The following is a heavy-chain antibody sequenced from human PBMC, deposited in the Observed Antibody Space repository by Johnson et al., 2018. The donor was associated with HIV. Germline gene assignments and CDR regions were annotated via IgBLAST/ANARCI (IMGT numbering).Heavy chain of an antibody. CDR1: GFTVSSNY. CDR3: AKSIGVVLAGNSVDAFDV. D-gene: IGHD2-21*01. Sequence: VQLVESGGGLVQPGGSLRLSCAASGFTVSSNYMSWVRQAPGKGLEWVANIKQDGSEKYYVDSVKGRFTISRDNTKNSLYLQMNSLRYEDTAVYYCAKSIGVVLAGNSVDAFDVWGQCTVVTVSS. V-gene: IGHV3-7*01. CDR2: IKQDGSEK. J-gene: IGHJ3*01.